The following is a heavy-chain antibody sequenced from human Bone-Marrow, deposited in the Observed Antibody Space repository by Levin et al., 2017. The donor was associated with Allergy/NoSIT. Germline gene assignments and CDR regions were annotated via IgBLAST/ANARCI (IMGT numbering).Heavy chain of an antibody. J-gene: IGHJ2*01. V-gene: IGHV2-70*13. D-gene: IGHD3-10*01. CDR3: ARIRGFRGHIGWYFDL. CDR1: GFSLTTHGMC. Sequence: SGPTLVKPTQTLTLTCTLSGFSLTTHGMCVSWVRQPPGKALEWLALIDWDEDEFYSPSLETRLTISQDTSKNQVVLTMTDMDSVDTATYYCARIRGFRGHIGWYFDLWGRGTQVTVSS. CDR2: IDWDEDE.